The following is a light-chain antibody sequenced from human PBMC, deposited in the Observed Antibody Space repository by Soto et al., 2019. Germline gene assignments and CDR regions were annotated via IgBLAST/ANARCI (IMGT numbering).Light chain of an antibody. J-gene: IGKJ1*01. CDR2: GAS. CDR3: QQYGSSPWT. Sequence: EIVLTQSPGTLSLSPGERATLSCRASQSVSSYLAWYRQKPGQAPRLLIYGASSRATGIPDRFSGSGSGTDFTLTISRLEPEDFAVYYCQQYGSSPWTFGQGTKVEIK. V-gene: IGKV3-20*01. CDR1: QSVSSY.